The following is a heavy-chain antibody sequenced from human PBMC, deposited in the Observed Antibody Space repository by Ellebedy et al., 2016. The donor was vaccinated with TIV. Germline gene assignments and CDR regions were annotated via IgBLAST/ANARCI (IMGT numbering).Heavy chain of an antibody. CDR2: TTLDGQRK. D-gene: IGHD1-1*01. Sequence: GESLKIPCGASGFTFNTYAMHWVRQAPGKGLEWVTFTTLDGQRKDYADSVKGRFTISRDNSKNTVFLQMDRLRAEDTAVYYCAEDRDATGFVFWGRGALVTVSS. CDR1: GFTFNTYA. CDR3: AEDRDATGFVF. J-gene: IGHJ4*02. V-gene: IGHV3-30*04.